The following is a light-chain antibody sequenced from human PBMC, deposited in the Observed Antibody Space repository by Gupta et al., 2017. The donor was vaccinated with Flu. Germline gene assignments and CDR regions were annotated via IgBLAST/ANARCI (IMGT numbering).Light chain of an antibody. Sequence: DIQMTQSPSSLSSSVGDRVTITCRASQSISTYLNWYQQKPGKAPKLLIYAASRVESGVPSGFSGSGSGTDFTLTISSRQPEDFATYFCQQTDMTPLTFGGGTKVDIK. CDR3: QQTDMTPLT. J-gene: IGKJ4*01. CDR2: AAS. CDR1: QSISTY. V-gene: IGKV1-39*01.